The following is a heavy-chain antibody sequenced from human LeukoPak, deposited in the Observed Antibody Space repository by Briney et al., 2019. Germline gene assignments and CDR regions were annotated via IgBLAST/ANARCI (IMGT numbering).Heavy chain of an antibody. CDR3: ARIAVAGSPFDY. CDR2: INPNSGGT. D-gene: IGHD6-19*01. Sequence: GASVKVSCKASGYTFTSYYMHWVRQAPGQGLEWMGRINPNSGGTNYAQKFQGRVTMTRDTSISTAYMELSRLRSDDTAVYYCARIAVAGSPFDYWGQGTLVTVSS. CDR1: GYTFTSYY. V-gene: IGHV1-2*06. J-gene: IGHJ4*02.